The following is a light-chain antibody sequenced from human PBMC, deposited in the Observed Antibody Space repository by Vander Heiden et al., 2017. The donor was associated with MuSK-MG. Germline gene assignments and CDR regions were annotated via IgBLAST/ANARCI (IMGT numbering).Light chain of an antibody. CDR3: QQSDSTPYT. J-gene: IGKJ2*01. CDR2: AAS. V-gene: IGKV1-39*01. CDR1: QSISSY. Sequence: IQMTQSPSSLSASVGVRVTITCRASQSISSYLNWYQQKPGKAPKLLIYAASSLQSGVPSRFSGSGSGTDFTLTISSLQPEDFATYYCQQSDSTPYTFGQGTKMEIK.